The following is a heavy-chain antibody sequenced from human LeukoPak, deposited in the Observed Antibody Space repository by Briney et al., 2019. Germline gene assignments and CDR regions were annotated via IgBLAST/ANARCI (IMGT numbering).Heavy chain of an antibody. CDR1: GGSFSGYY. CDR2: INHSGST. Sequence: SETLSLTCAVYGGSFSGYYWSWIRQPPGKGLEWIGEINHSGSTNYNPSLKSRVTMSVDTSKNQFSLKLSSVTAADTAVYYCARGGHGDYPDYWGQGTLVTVSS. D-gene: IGHD4-17*01. V-gene: IGHV4-34*01. CDR3: ARGGHGDYPDY. J-gene: IGHJ4*02.